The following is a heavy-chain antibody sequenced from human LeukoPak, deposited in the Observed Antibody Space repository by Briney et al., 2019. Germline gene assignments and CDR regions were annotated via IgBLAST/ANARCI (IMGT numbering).Heavy chain of an antibody. Sequence: ASVKVSCKASGYTFTSYYTHWVRQAPGQRLEWMGIINPSGGSTSYAQKFQGRVTMTRDTSTSTVYMELSSLRSEDTAVYYCARDRDSYTIFGVVIIPSSFDYWGQGTLVTVSS. D-gene: IGHD3-3*01. J-gene: IGHJ4*02. V-gene: IGHV1-46*01. CDR2: INPSGGST. CDR3: ARDRDSYTIFGVVIIPSSFDY. CDR1: GYTFTSYY.